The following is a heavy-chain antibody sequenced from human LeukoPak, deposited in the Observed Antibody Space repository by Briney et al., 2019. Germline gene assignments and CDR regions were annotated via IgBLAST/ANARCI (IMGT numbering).Heavy chain of an antibody. J-gene: IGHJ6*03. CDR3: AKDVGPGYYYYYMDV. CDR1: GFTFDDYG. D-gene: IGHD2-15*01. Sequence: GGSLRLSCAASGFTFDDYGMSWVRQAPGKGLEWVSGINWNGGSTGYADSVKGRFTISRDNAKNSLYLQMNSLRAEDMALYYCAKDVGPGYYYYYMDVWGKGTTVTVSS. V-gene: IGHV3-20*04. CDR2: INWNGGST.